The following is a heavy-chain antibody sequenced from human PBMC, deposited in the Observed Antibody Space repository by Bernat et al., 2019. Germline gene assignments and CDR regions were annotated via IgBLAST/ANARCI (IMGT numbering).Heavy chain of an antibody. J-gene: IGHJ4*02. D-gene: IGHD1-26*01. CDR3: ATGSGSYYVD. Sequence: QVQLQESGPGLVKPSETLSLTCTVSGGSISGYYWSWIRQPPGKGLEWIGYIYYSGSTNYNPSLKSRVTISVDTSKNQFSLKLSSVTAADTAVYYCATGSGSYYVDWSQGILVTVSS. CDR2: IYYSGST. V-gene: IGHV4-59*08. CDR1: GGSISGYY.